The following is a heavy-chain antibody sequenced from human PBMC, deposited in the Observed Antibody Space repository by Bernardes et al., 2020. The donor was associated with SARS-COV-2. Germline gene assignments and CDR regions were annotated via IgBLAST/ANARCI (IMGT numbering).Heavy chain of an antibody. J-gene: IGHJ5*02. Sequence: SVKVSCKASGGTPSDYTISWVRQAPGQGLEWMGRIIPILGIENYAQNFKGRVTMTADKSTRTVYLEMNSLSFDDTAVYYCAREPRTDVLRPMNYFDPWGQGTLVIVSS. CDR1: GGTPSDYT. D-gene: IGHD1-7*01. CDR2: IIPILGIE. V-gene: IGHV1-69*04. CDR3: AREPRTDVLRPMNYFDP.